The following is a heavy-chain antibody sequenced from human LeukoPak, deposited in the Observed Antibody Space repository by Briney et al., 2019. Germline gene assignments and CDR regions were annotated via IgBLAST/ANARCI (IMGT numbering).Heavy chain of an antibody. CDR1: GFTFSIYG. J-gene: IGHJ4*02. CDR3: ARSEVPVVAATDLLPNFDY. Sequence: GGSLRLSCAASGFTFSIYGMHWVRQAPGKGLEWVAVISYDGSNKYYADSVKGRFTISRDNSKNTLYLQMNSLRAEDTAVYYCARSEVPVVAATDLLPNFDYWGQGTLVTVSS. D-gene: IGHD2-15*01. V-gene: IGHV3-30*03. CDR2: ISYDGSNK.